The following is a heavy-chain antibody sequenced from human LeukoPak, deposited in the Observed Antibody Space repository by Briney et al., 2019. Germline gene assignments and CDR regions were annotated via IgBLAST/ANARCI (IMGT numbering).Heavy chain of an antibody. Sequence: PSETLSLTCPVSGDSLTNYNYFWSWIRQHPGQGLEWIGFIDNRGDKYNNPSLGGRVTLSIDTSEKQFALTLRSVTAADTAVYHGAREVKAPSVTDGFDIWGQGTMVTVSS. CDR2: IDNRGDK. D-gene: IGHD5-18*01. CDR1: GDSLTNYNYF. CDR3: AREVKAPSVTDGFDI. V-gene: IGHV4-31*03. J-gene: IGHJ3*02.